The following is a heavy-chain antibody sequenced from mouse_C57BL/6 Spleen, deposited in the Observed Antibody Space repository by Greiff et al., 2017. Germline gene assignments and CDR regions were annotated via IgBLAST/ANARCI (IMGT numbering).Heavy chain of an antibody. J-gene: IGHJ2*01. V-gene: IGHV14-4*01. D-gene: IGHD2-10*02. Sequence: VQLQQSGAELVRPGASVKLSCTASGFNIKDDYMHWVKQRPEQGLEWIGWIDPENGDTEYASKFQGKATITADPSSNTAYLQLSSLTSEDTAVYYCTTGYGNYGYWGQGTTLTVSS. CDR3: TTGYGNYGY. CDR1: GFNIKDDY. CDR2: IDPENGDT.